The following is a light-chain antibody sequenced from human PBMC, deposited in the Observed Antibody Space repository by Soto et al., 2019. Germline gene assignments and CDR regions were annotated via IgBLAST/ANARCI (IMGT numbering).Light chain of an antibody. CDR2: GTN. J-gene: IGLJ2*01. V-gene: IGLV1-40*01. Sequence: QSVLTQPPSASGTPGQRVTISCSGSSSNIGAGYDVHWYQQLPGTAPRLLIYGTNNRPSGVPDRFSGSKSDTSASLAITGLQAEDEADYYCQAYDTSLSISVVFGGGTKLTVL. CDR3: QAYDTSLSISVV. CDR1: SSNIGAGYD.